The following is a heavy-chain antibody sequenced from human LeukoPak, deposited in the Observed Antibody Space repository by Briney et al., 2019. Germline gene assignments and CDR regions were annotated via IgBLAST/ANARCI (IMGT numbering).Heavy chain of an antibody. J-gene: IGHJ4*02. CDR2: SNPNSGGT. CDR3: ARISGPYYYDSSGYPDY. D-gene: IGHD3-22*01. V-gene: IGHV1-2*02. CDR1: GYTFTGYY. Sequence: ASVKVSCKASGYTFTGYYMHWVRQAPGQGLEWMGWSNPNSGGTKYAQKFQGRVTMTRDTSISTAYMELSRLRSDDTAVYYCARISGPYYYDSSGYPDYWGQGTLVTVSS.